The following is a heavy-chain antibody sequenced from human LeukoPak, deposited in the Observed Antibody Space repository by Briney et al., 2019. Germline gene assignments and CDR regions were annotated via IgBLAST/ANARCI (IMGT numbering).Heavy chain of an antibody. Sequence: ASVKVSCKVSGYTLTELSMHWVRQAPGKGLEWMGGFGPEDGETIYAQKFQGRVTMTEDTSTDTAYMELSSLRSEDTAVYYCATSKIVGATPDGRLNYWGQGTLVTVSS. D-gene: IGHD1-26*01. CDR3: ATSKIVGATPDGRLNY. V-gene: IGHV1-24*01. J-gene: IGHJ4*02. CDR1: GYTLTELS. CDR2: FGPEDGET.